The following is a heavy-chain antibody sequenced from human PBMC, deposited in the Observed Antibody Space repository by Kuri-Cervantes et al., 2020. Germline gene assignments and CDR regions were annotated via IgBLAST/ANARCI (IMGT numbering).Heavy chain of an antibody. Sequence: ASVKVSCKASGGTFSSYAISWVRQAPGQGLEWMGWISAYNGNTNYAQKLQGRVTMTTDTPTSTAYMELRSLRSDDTAVYYCATSVACTVGHWGQGTLVTVSS. D-gene: IGHD6-19*01. J-gene: IGHJ5*02. CDR1: GGTFSSYA. CDR3: ATSVACTVGH. CDR2: ISAYNGNT. V-gene: IGHV1-18*01.